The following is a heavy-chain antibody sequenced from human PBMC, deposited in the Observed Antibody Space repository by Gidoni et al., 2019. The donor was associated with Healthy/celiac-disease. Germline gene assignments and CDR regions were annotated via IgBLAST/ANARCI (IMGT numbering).Heavy chain of an antibody. V-gene: IGHV1-69*02. Sequence: QVQLLRSGAQVTKPGSSAKVSCTPSGATFSSYTLSWVRQAPGQGLEWMGRSIPILGIANYAQKFQGRVTITADKSTSTAYMELSSLRSEDTAVYYCAGRYSYGDLEIDYWGQGTLVTVSS. D-gene: IGHD5-18*01. J-gene: IGHJ4*02. CDR3: AGRYSYGDLEIDY. CDR2: SIPILGIA. CDR1: GATFSSYT.